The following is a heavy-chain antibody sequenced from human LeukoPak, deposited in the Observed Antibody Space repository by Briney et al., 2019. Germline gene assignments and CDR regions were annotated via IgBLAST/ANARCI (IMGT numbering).Heavy chain of an antibody. J-gene: IGHJ4*02. CDR2: IYYSGST. CDR1: GGSISSGDYY. V-gene: IGHV4-30-4*01. CDR3: ARVTGGSGSYYSPLHYYFDY. D-gene: IGHD3-10*01. Sequence: SETLSLTCTVSGGSISSGDYYWSWIRQPPGKGLEWIVYIYYSGSTYYNPSLKSRVTISVDTSKNQFSLKLSSVTAADTAVYYCARVTGGSGSYYSPLHYYFDYWGQGTLVTVSS.